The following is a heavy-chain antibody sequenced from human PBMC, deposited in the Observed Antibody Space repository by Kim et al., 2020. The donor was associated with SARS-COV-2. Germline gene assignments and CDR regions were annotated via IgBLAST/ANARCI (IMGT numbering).Heavy chain of an antibody. D-gene: IGHD6-13*01. V-gene: IGHV3-30-3*01. Sequence: GGSLRLSCAASGFTFSSYAMHWVRQAPGKGLEWVAVISYDGSNKYYADSVKGRFTISRDNSKNTLYLQMNSLRAEDTAVYYCARAYGGGIAAHEGYFDLWGRGTLVTVSS. CDR3: ARAYGGGIAAHEGYFDL. CDR2: ISYDGSNK. CDR1: GFTFSSYA. J-gene: IGHJ2*01.